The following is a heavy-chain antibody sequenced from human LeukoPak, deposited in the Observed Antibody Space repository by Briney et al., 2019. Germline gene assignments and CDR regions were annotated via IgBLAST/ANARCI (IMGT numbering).Heavy chain of an antibody. CDR1: GGSISSGGYY. CDR2: IYYSGST. D-gene: IGHD3-10*01. V-gene: IGHV4-31*03. CDR3: ARGMYGSGSYYNPPTWFDP. J-gene: IGHJ5*02. Sequence: SETLSLTCTVSGGSISSGGYYWSWIRQHPGKGLEWIGYIYYSGSTYYNPSLKSRVTISVDTSKNQFSPKLSSVTAADTAVYYCARGMYGSGSYYNPPTWFDPWGQGTLVTVSS.